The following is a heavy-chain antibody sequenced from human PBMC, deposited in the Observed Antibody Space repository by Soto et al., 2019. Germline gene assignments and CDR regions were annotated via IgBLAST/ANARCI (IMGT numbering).Heavy chain of an antibody. V-gene: IGHV3-21*01. CDR1: GFSFSTYT. Sequence: EVQLVESGGGLVKPGGSLRLSCAASGFSFSTYTMNWVRQAPGKGLEWVSSISSSSDYIFYADSVKGRFTISRDNAKNSLFLQMNSLRAEDTAMYYCVRDIYSSHDSWGQGTLVTVSS. D-gene: IGHD6-13*01. J-gene: IGHJ5*01. CDR2: ISSSSDYI. CDR3: VRDIYSSHDS.